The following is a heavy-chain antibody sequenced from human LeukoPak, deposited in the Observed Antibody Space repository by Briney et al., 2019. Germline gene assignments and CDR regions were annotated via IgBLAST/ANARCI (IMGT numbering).Heavy chain of an antibody. CDR2: ISYDGSNK. J-gene: IGHJ4*02. CDR3: AGRSYFDY. V-gene: IGHV3-30-3*01. Sequence: PGRSLRLSCAASGFTFSSYAIHWVRQAPGKGLEWVAVISYDGSNKYYADSVKGRFTISRDNSKNTLYLQMNSLRAEDTAVYYCAGRSYFDYWGQGTLVTVSS. CDR1: GFTFSSYA.